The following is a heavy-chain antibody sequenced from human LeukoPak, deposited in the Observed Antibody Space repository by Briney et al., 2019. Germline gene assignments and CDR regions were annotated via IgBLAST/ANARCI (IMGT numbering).Heavy chain of an antibody. Sequence: GGSLRLSCAASGFTFSSYSMNWVRQAPGKGLEWVSTNSASGGNAYYADSVKGRFTISRDNSKNMVYLQMDSLGAEDTAVYYCALSGFGDRDHWGQGTLVTVSS. D-gene: IGHD3-22*01. J-gene: IGHJ4*02. CDR3: ALSGFGDRDH. V-gene: IGHV3-23*01. CDR2: NSASGGNA. CDR1: GFTFSSYS.